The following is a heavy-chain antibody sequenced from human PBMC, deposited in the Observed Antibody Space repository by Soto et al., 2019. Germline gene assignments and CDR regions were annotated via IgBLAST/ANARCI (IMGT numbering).Heavy chain of an antibody. Sequence: SVKVSCKASGGTFSSYAISWVRQAPGQGLEWMGGIIPIFGTANYAQKFQGRVTITADKSTSTAYMELSSLRSEDTAVYYCARAHYDFWSGTDYYYYGMDVWGQGTTVTVSS. D-gene: IGHD3-3*01. V-gene: IGHV1-69*06. J-gene: IGHJ6*02. CDR2: IIPIFGTA. CDR3: ARAHYDFWSGTDYYYYGMDV. CDR1: GGTFSSYA.